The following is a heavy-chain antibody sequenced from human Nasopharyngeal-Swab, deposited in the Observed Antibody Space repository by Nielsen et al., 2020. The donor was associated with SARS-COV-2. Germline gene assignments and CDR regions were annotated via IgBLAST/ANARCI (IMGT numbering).Heavy chain of an antibody. V-gene: IGHV1-69*04. D-gene: IGHD2-2*01. J-gene: IGHJ6*02. CDR1: GGNFSSYA. CDR2: ILPILGIA. CDR3: ARVSGYCSSTSCVYYYYYYGMDV. Sequence: VKFSCKASGGNFSSYAISWVRQAPGQGLEWMGRILPILGIANYAQKFQGRVTITADKSTSTAYMGLSSLRSEDTAVYYCARVSGYCSSTSCVYYYYYYGMDVWGQGATVTVSS.